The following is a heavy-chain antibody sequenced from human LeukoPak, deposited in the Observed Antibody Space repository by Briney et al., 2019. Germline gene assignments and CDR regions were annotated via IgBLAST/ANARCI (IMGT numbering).Heavy chain of an antibody. CDR1: VITFSSFA. V-gene: IGHV1-58*01. D-gene: IGHD2-21*01. CDR2: IVVGSGTT. Sequence: SVKVSCKTSVITFSSFAVQWVRQARGQRLEWIGWIVVGSGTTKYAQKFQERVTITRDMSTSTAFVELRSLRFDDTAVYYCAADVIPGPKGFDPWGQGTLVSVSS. CDR3: AADVIPGPKGFDP. J-gene: IGHJ5*02.